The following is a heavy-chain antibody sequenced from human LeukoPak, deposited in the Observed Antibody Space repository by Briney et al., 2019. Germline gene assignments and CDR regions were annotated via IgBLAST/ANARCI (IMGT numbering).Heavy chain of an antibody. V-gene: IGHV2-5*01. CDR2: IYWNDDK. CDR3: AHRALWFGELLYRWFDP. D-gene: IGHD3-10*01. J-gene: IGHJ5*02. Sequence: SGPTLVNPTQTLTLTCTFSGFSLSTSGVGVGWIRQPPGKALEWLSLIYWNDDKRYSPSLKSRLTITKDTSKNQVVLTMTNMDPVDTATYYCAHRALWFGELLYRWFDPWGQGTLVTVSS. CDR1: GFSLSTSGVG.